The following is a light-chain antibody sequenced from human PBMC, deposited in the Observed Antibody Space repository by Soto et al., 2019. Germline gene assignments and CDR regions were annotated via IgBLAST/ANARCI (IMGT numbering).Light chain of an antibody. CDR3: SSYTSSSTYV. J-gene: IGLJ1*01. Sequence: QSALTQPASVSGSPGQSITISCTGTSSDVGGYNYVSWYQQHPGKAPKLMIYDVTNRPSGVSNRFSGSKSGNTASLTISWLQAEDEADYYCSSYTSSSTYVFGPGTKLTVL. CDR2: DVT. CDR1: SSDVGGYNY. V-gene: IGLV2-14*01.